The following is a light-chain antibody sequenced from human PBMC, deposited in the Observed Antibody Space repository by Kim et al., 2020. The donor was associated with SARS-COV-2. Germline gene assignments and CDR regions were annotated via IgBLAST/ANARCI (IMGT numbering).Light chain of an antibody. Sequence: GQSITISCTGTSSDVGTYNYVSWYQQYPGKAPKLMIYDVNNRPSGVSNRFSGSKSGNTASLTISGLQAEDEADYYCSSYATSRSYVFGTGTKVTVL. V-gene: IGLV2-14*03. J-gene: IGLJ1*01. CDR1: SSDVGTYNY. CDR2: DVN. CDR3: SSYATSRSYV.